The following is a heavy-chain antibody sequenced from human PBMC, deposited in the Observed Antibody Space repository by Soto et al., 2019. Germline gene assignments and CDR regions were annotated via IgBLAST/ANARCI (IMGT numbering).Heavy chain of an antibody. J-gene: IGHJ2*01. CDR1: GGSISGGVGGLYY. D-gene: IGHD4-17*01. V-gene: IGHV4-30-4*01. CDR2: ISDSGRT. CDR3: AREVIPLTTDWYFDL. Sequence: QLQLRESGPGLVKPSETLSLPCTVSGGSISGGVGGLYYWSWIRQPPGKGLEWIGYISDSGRTYYHPSLKSRVTISVDTSKNQFSLRLSSVTAADTAVYYCAREVIPLTTDWYFDLWGRGTLVTVPS.